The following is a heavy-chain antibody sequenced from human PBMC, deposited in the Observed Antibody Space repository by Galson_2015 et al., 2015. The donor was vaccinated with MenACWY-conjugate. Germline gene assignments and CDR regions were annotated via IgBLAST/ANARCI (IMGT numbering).Heavy chain of an antibody. CDR2: IKPDGSEK. CDR3: VGARGFDY. Sequence: SLRLSCAASGFSFNIYWMTWVRQAPGKGLEWVANIKPDGSEKYSVDSVKGRFTISRDNTKNSLYLQMNSLRAEDTAVYYCVGARGFDYWGQGTLVTVSS. CDR1: GFSFNIYW. V-gene: IGHV3-7*03. J-gene: IGHJ4*02.